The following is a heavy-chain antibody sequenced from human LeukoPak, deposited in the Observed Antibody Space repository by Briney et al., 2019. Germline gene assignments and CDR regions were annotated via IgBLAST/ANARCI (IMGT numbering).Heavy chain of an antibody. CDR2: ISSSSSYI. D-gene: IGHD2-15*01. J-gene: IGHJ6*02. Sequence: GGSLRLSCAASGFTFSSYSMNWVRQAPGKGLEWVSSISSSSSYIYYADSVKGRFTISRDNAKNSLYLQMNSLRTEDTALYYCARAVGYCSGGSCCPSYYGMDVWGQGTTVTVSS. V-gene: IGHV3-21*04. CDR1: GFTFSSYS. CDR3: ARAVGYCSGGSCCPSYYGMDV.